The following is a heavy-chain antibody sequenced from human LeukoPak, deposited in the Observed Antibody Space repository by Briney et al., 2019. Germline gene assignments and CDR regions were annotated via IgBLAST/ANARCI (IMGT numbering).Heavy chain of an antibody. V-gene: IGHV1-69*13. Sequence: SVKVSCKASGGTFSSYAISWVRQAPGQGLEWMGGIIPIFGTANYAQKFQGRVTITADESTSAAYMELSSLRSEDTAVYYCARNTKFVDTAMADPDDAFDIWGQGTMVTVSS. CDR1: GGTFSSYA. J-gene: IGHJ3*02. CDR3: ARNTKFVDTAMADPDDAFDI. D-gene: IGHD5-18*01. CDR2: IIPIFGTA.